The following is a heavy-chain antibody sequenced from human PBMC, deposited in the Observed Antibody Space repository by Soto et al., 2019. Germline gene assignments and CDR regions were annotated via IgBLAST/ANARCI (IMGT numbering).Heavy chain of an antibody. Sequence: GGSLRLSCAASGLTFSHYVMHWVRQAPGKGLEWVALIWYDGSDKFYADSVKGRFTISRDNSRDTLFLQMNSLRVEDTAVYYCARDRRYYGDYALDYWGQGTLVTVSS. CDR3: ARDRRYYGDYALDY. V-gene: IGHV3-33*01. CDR2: IWYDGSDK. D-gene: IGHD4-17*01. CDR1: GLTFSHYV. J-gene: IGHJ4*02.